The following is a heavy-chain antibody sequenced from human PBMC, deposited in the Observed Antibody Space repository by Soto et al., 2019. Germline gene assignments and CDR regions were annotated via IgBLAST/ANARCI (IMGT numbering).Heavy chain of an antibody. CDR1: GGTFSNHA. J-gene: IGHJ4*02. D-gene: IGHD3-22*01. Sequence: SVKGSFKAAGGTFSNHAISWVRQAPGQGPEWMGGIIPLSGTTNYAQKFQGRVTITADESMTTAYMELSSLRYEDTAVYYCARGPDRSGFYLFDFWGQGTLVTVSS. V-gene: IGHV1-69*13. CDR3: ARGPDRSGFYLFDF. CDR2: IIPLSGTT.